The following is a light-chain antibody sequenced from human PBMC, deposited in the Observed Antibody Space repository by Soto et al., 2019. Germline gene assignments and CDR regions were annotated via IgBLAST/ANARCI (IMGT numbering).Light chain of an antibody. Sequence: EMVLTQSPGTLSFSPGERATLSGRASQSLTSRYLAWYQQKPGQAPRLLMYDASSRATGIPDRFSGSGSGTEFPLAISRLGPEDFAVYYCQHYGSSPYTFGQGTKLEVK. CDR2: DAS. V-gene: IGKV3-20*01. J-gene: IGKJ2*01. CDR3: QHYGSSPYT. CDR1: QSLTSRY.